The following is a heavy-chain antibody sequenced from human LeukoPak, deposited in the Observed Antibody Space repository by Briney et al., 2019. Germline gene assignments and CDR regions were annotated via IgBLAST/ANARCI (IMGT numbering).Heavy chain of an antibody. Sequence: KPSETLSLTCTVSGGSISSYYWTWIRQPPGKGLEWIGYIYYSGSTNYNPSLKSRVTISVDTSKKHFSLKLSSVTAADTAVYYCARHFAGPGSSPPYYGMDVWGQGTTVTVS. V-gene: IGHV4-59*08. J-gene: IGHJ6*02. CDR1: GGSISSYY. D-gene: IGHD1-26*01. CDR3: ARHFAGPGSSPPYYGMDV. CDR2: IYYSGST.